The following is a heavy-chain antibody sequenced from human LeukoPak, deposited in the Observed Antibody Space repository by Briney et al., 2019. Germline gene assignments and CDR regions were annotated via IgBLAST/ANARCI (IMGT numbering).Heavy chain of an antibody. J-gene: IGHJ3*02. CDR1: GGSISSYY. CDR3: ARRSPDDAFDI. Sequence: MTSETLSLTCTVSGGSISSYYWSWIRQPPGKGLEWIGYIYYSGSTNYNPSLKSRVTISVDTSKNQFSLKLSSVTAADTAVYYCARRSPDDAFDIWGQGTMVTVSS. V-gene: IGHV4-59*01. CDR2: IYYSGST.